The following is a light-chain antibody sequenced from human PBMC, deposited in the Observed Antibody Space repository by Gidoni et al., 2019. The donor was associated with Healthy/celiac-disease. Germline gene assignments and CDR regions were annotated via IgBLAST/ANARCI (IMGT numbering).Light chain of an antibody. CDR2: GAS. J-gene: IGKJ1*01. CDR3: QQYGRSPWT. V-gene: IGKV3-20*01. CDR1: QGVSSAY. Sequence: EMVLTQSPGTLSLSPGERATLSCRASQGVSSAYFAWYQQKPGQAPRLLIFGASSRATGIPDRFSGSGSGTDFSLTIGRLEPEDFAVYYCQQYGRSPWTFGQGTKVEIK.